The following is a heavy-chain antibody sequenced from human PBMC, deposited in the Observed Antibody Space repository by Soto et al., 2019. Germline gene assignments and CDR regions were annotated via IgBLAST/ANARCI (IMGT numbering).Heavy chain of an antibody. CDR2: ISTNSGNT. CDR1: GYTFSSSS. J-gene: IGHJ4*02. Sequence: QIKMVQSGAEVKQPGASVKISCKTSGYTFSSSSINWVRQAPGQGLEWMAWISTNSGNTHYAERVQGRVTVTLDKSARTAFMEMWGLTSDDTAVYFCARDNGYYDFWGQGTLVTVSS. CDR3: ARDNGYYDF. D-gene: IGHD2-8*01. V-gene: IGHV1-18*01.